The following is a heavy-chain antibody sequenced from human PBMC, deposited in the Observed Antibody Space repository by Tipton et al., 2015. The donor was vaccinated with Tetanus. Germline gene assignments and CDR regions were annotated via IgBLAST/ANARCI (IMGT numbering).Heavy chain of an antibody. Sequence: QLVQSGAEVKKVGASVKVSCKAFGYTFTNHGLTWVRQAPGQGLEWMGWISTNRGKTDYAQKFQGRVTMTTDTSTSTAYMELRDLRADNTAVYYCARDLVGVKISGSWGQGTLVTVSS. V-gene: IGHV1-18*01. J-gene: IGHJ5*01. D-gene: IGHD3-9*01. CDR2: ISTNRGKT. CDR3: ARDLVGVKISGS. CDR1: GYTFTNHG.